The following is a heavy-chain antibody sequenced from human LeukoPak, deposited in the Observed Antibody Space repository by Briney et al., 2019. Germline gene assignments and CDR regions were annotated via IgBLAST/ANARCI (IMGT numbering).Heavy chain of an antibody. V-gene: IGHV4-34*01. Sequence: PSETLSLTCAVYGGSSSGYYWSWIRQPPGKGLEWIGEINHSGSTNYNPSLKSRVTISVDTSKNQFSLKLSSVTAADTAVYYCARNLGDPYDYWGQGTLVTVSS. D-gene: IGHD2-21*02. CDR3: ARNLGDPYDY. CDR2: INHSGST. CDR1: GGSSSGYY. J-gene: IGHJ4*02.